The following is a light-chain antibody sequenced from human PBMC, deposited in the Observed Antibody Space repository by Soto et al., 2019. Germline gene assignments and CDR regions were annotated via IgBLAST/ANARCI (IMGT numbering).Light chain of an antibody. Sequence: SVLTQPASVSGSPGQSITISCTGTSSDVGGYIYVSWYQQHPGKAPKIMIYEVSNRPSGVSNRFSGSKSGNTASLTISGLQAEDEADYYCSSYTSGSTGVFGTGTKVTVL. V-gene: IGLV2-14*01. J-gene: IGLJ1*01. CDR3: SSYTSGSTGV. CDR2: EVS. CDR1: SSDVGGYIY.